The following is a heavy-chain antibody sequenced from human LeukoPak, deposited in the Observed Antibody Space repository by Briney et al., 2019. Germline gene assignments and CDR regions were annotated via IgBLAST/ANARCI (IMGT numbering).Heavy chain of an antibody. CDR1: GGSISSSSYY. CDR3: ARAKGIVVVAATPRPPYYYMDV. V-gene: IGHV4-39*01. D-gene: IGHD2-15*01. CDR2: IYYSGST. J-gene: IGHJ6*03. Sequence: SQTLSLTCTVSGGSISSSSYYWGWIRQPPGKGLEWIGGIYYSGSTYYNPSLESRVTISVDTSKSQFSLKLSSVTAADTAVYYCARAKGIVVVAATPRPPYYYMDVWGKGTTVTVSS.